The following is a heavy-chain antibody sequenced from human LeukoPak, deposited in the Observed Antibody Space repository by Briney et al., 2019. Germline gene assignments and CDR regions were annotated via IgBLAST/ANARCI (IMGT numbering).Heavy chain of an antibody. Sequence: ASVKVSCKASGYTFIGYYMHWVRQAPRQGLEWMGWINPNCGGTNYAQKFQGRVTTTRDTSISTAYMELSRLTSDDTAVYYCARDAGYCSSISCRYNWFGPWGQGNLVTVSS. CDR1: GYTFIGYY. J-gene: IGHJ5*02. D-gene: IGHD2-2*01. CDR2: INPNCGGT. CDR3: ARDAGYCSSISCRYNWFGP. V-gene: IGHV1-2*02.